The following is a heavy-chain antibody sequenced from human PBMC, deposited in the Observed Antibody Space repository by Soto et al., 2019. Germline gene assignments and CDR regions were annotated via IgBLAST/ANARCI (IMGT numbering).Heavy chain of an antibody. CDR3: ARDCIAAAGRVGGDSYYGMDV. V-gene: IGHV4-30-4*01. Sequence: LSLTCTVSGGSISSGDYYWSWIRQPPGKGLEWIGYIYYSGSTYYNPSLKSRVTISVDTSKSQFSLKLSSVTAADTAVYYCARDCIAAAGRVGGDSYYGMDVWGQGTTVTVSS. CDR2: IYYSGST. D-gene: IGHD6-13*01. J-gene: IGHJ6*02. CDR1: GGSISSGDYY.